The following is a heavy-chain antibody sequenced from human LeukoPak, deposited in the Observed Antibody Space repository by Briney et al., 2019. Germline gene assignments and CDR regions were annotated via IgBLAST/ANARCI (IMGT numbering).Heavy chain of an antibody. V-gene: IGHV4-59*01. J-gene: IGHJ6*02. CDR1: GGSISSYY. Sequence: SETLSLTCTVSGGSISSYYWSWIRQPPGKGLEWIGYVYYSGSTNYNPSLKSRVTISVDTSKNQFSLKLSSVTAADTAVYYCARDPISRMGDDLFYGMDVWGQGTTVTASS. CDR2: VYYSGST. CDR3: ARDPISRMGDDLFYGMDV. D-gene: IGHD1-26*01.